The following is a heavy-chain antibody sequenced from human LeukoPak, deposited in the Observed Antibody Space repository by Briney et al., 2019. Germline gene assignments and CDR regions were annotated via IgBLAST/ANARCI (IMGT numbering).Heavy chain of an antibody. CDR1: GGSFSGYY. CDR3: ARCTYYYGMDV. Sequence: SETLSLTCAVSGGSFSGYYWSWIRQPPGKGLEWIGEINHSGSTNYNPSLKSRVTISVDTSKNQFSLKLSSVTAADTAVYYCARCTYYYGMDVWGQGTTVTVSS. CDR2: INHSGST. V-gene: IGHV4-34*01. J-gene: IGHJ6*02.